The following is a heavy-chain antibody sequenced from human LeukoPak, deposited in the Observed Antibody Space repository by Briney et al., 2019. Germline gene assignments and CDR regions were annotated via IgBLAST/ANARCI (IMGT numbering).Heavy chain of an antibody. V-gene: IGHV1-69*04. J-gene: IGHJ4*02. D-gene: IGHD3-3*01. CDR2: IIPILGIA. Sequence: SGKVSCKASGGTFSSYAISWVRQAPGQGVEWMGRIIPILGIANYAQKFQGRVTITADKSTSTAYMELSSLRSEDTAVYYCASSGFLEWLSLWSQGTLVTVSS. CDR1: GGTFSSYA. CDR3: ASSGFLEWLSL.